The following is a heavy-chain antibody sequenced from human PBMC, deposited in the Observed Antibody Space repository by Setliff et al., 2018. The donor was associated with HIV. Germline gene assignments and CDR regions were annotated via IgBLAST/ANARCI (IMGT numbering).Heavy chain of an antibody. Sequence: ASVKVSCKSSGYTFINNYIHWVRQAPGQGLEWMGLINPTGDITFYPQKFQARVTMTRDTSTSTVYLELRSLRSEDTAVYYCAIGDEYPGVFQSWGQGKVVTVSS. CDR1: GYTFINNY. V-gene: IGHV1-46*01. CDR3: AIGDEYPGVFQS. CDR2: INPTGDIT. D-gene: IGHD2-2*01. J-gene: IGHJ5*02.